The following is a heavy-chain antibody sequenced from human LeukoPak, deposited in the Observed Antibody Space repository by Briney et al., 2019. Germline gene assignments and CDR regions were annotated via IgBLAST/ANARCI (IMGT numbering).Heavy chain of an antibody. J-gene: IGHJ4*02. D-gene: IGHD3-22*01. V-gene: IGHV3-30-3*01. CDR1: GFTFSSYA. Sequence: GRSLRLSCAASGFTFSSYAMHWVRKAPGKGLEWVAVISYDGSNKYYADSVKGRFTISRDNSKNTLYLQMNSLRAEDTAVYYCARGPFSGGSSGPNPTYWGQGTLVTVSS. CDR3: ARGPFSGGSSGPNPTY. CDR2: ISYDGSNK.